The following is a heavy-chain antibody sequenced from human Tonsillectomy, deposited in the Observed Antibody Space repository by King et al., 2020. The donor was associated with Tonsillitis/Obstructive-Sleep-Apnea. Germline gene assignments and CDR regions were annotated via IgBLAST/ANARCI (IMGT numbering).Heavy chain of an antibody. D-gene: IGHD2-15*01. CDR1: GGSFSGYY. CDR2: INHSGST. V-gene: IGHV4-34*01. Sequence: VQLQQWGAGLLKPSETLSLTCAVYGGSFSGYYWSWIRQPPGKGLEWIGEINHSGSTNYNPSLKSRVTISVDTSKNQFSLRLSSVTAADTAVYYCARGRVNDIVLVVAATPTGGFDYWGQGTLVTVSS. J-gene: IGHJ4*02. CDR3: ARGRVNDIVLVVAATPTGGFDY.